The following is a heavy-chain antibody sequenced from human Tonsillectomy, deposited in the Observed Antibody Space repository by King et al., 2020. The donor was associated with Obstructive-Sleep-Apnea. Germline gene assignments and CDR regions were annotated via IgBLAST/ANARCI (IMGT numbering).Heavy chain of an antibody. V-gene: IGHV1-2*02. CDR3: ARDPDYGLNDY. CDR1: GYTFTGYF. D-gene: IGHD3-16*01. Sequence: HVQLVESGAVMKKPGASVKVSCKASGYTFTGYFVHWVRQAPGQGLEGMGGINPNSGGTHYARKFTDRVTMTRDTSIRTAYMELSRLRYDDTAVYYCARDPDYGLNDYWGQGTLVTVSS. J-gene: IGHJ4*02. CDR2: INPNSGGT.